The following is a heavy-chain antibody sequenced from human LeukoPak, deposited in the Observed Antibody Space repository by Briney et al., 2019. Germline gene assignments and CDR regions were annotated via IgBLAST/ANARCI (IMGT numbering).Heavy chain of an antibody. CDR1: GGTFSSYA. Sequence: SVKVSCKASGGTFSSYAISWVRQAPGQGLEWMGGIIPIFGTANYAQKFQGRVTITADESTSTACMELSSLRSEDTAVYYCAGADLGYSYGYNYWGQGTLVTVSS. CDR2: IIPIFGTA. D-gene: IGHD5-18*01. CDR3: AGADLGYSYGYNY. J-gene: IGHJ4*02. V-gene: IGHV1-69*13.